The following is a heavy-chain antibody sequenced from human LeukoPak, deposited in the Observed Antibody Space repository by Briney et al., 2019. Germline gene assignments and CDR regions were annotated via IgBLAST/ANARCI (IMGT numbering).Heavy chain of an antibody. D-gene: IGHD3-22*01. CDR2: IYTSGST. CDR3: ARATGFTYDSSAYNI. V-gene: IGHV4-61*02. CDR1: GGSITSGSYY. Sequence: SETLSLTCTVSGGSITSGSYYWTWIRQPAGKGLEWIGRIYTSGSTNYNPALKSRVTISVDTSKNQFSLKLSSVTAADTAVYYCARATGFTYDSSAYNIWGQGTMVTVSS. J-gene: IGHJ3*02.